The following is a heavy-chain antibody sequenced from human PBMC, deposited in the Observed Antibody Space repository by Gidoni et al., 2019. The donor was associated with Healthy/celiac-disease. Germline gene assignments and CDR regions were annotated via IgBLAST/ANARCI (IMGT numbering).Heavy chain of an antibody. J-gene: IGHJ5*02. CDR3: ARAPSWGLVSHKAGYNWFDP. Sequence: QVQLQQWGAGLLKPSETLALTCAVYGGSFSGSYWSWIRQPPGKGLEWIGEINHSGSTNYNPSLKSRVTISVDTSKTQFSLKLSSVTAADTAVYYCARAPSWGLVSHKAGYNWFDPWGQGTLVTVSS. CDR2: INHSGST. V-gene: IGHV4-34*01. CDR1: GGSFSGSY. D-gene: IGHD6-19*01.